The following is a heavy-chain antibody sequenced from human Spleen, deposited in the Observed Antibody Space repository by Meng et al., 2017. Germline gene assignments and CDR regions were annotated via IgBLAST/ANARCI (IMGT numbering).Heavy chain of an antibody. CDR2: ISMTSAYI. CDR1: GFSFSSYS. J-gene: IGHJ6*02. CDR3: ARDLADSFAYKVRNYYYYAMDV. Sequence: GGSLRLSCVASGFSFSSYSMDWVRQAPGKGLEWVSSISMTSAYIYYADSVKGRFTISRDNAKKSLYLQMDSLRPEDTAVYYCARDLADSFAYKVRNYYYYAMDVWGQGTTVTVSS. D-gene: IGHD3-16*01. V-gene: IGHV3-21*01.